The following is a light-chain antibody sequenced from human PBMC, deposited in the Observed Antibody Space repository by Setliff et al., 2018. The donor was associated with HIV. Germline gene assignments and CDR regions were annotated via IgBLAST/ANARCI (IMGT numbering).Light chain of an antibody. CDR3: SSYALTNTLP. J-gene: IGLJ1*01. CDR1: TSDVGGYNY. V-gene: IGLV2-14*01. CDR2: EVR. Sequence: QSVLTQPASVSGSPGQSITISCTGNTSDVGGYNYVSWYQQHPGKAPKLIIYEVRNRPSGVSDRFSGSKSGNTASLTISGLQAEDEADYYCSSYALTNTLPFGTGTKVTVL.